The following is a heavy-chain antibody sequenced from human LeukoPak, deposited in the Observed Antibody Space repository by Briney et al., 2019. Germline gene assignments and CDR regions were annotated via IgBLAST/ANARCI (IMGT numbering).Heavy chain of an antibody. CDR3: ARGSSAGASLRHDY. CDR1: GFTFSSYG. V-gene: IGHV3-30*02. D-gene: IGHD1-26*01. CDR2: IWSDGSIK. J-gene: IGHJ4*02. Sequence: PGGSLRLSCAASGFTFSSYGMHWVRQAPGKGLEWVALIWSDGSIKNYADSAKGRFTISRDNTRNTLYLQMNSLRVEDTAVYYCARGSSAGASLRHDYWGQGTLVTVSS.